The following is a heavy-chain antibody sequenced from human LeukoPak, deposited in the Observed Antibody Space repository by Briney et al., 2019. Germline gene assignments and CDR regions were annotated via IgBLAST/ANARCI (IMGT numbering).Heavy chain of an antibody. CDR1: GGSISSYY. Sequence: SETLSLTCTVSGGSISSYYWSWIRQPPGKGLEWIGYIYYSGSTYYNPSLKSRVTISVDRSKNQFSLKLSSVTAADTAVYYCAREKLELRPWFDPWGQGTLVTVSS. J-gene: IGHJ5*02. D-gene: IGHD1-7*01. CDR2: IYYSGST. CDR3: AREKLELRPWFDP. V-gene: IGHV4-59*12.